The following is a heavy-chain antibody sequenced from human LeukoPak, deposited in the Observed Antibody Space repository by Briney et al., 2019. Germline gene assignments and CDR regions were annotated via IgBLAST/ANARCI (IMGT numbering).Heavy chain of an antibody. D-gene: IGHD5-18*01. CDR1: GFTVSSNY. V-gene: IGHV3-53*01. Sequence: TGGSLRLSCAASGFTVSSNYMSWVRQAPGKWLEWVSVIYSGGSTYYADSVKGRFTISRDNSKDTLYLQMNSLRAEDTAVYYCARTIYSYGYMDYMDVWGKGTTVTVSS. CDR2: IYSGGST. CDR3: ARTIYSYGYMDYMDV. J-gene: IGHJ6*03.